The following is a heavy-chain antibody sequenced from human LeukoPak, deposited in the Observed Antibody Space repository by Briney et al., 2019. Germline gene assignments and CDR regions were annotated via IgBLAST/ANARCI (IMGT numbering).Heavy chain of an antibody. CDR1: GFTFSSYA. J-gene: IGHJ6*02. D-gene: IGHD5-12*01. CDR2: ISGSGGST. Sequence: PGRSLRLSCAASGFTFSSYAMSWVRQAPGKGLEWVSAISGSGGSTYYADSVKGRFTISRDNSKNTLYLQMNSLRAEDTAVYYCAKDGGIVATNKMDVWGQGTTVTVSS. CDR3: AKDGGIVATNKMDV. V-gene: IGHV3-23*01.